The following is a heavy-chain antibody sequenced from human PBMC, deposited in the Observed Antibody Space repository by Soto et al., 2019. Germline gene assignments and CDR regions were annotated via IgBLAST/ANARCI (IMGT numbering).Heavy chain of an antibody. V-gene: IGHV3-23*01. Sequence: GGSLRLSCAASGFTFSSYAMSWVRQAPGKGLEWVSAISGSGGSTYYADSVKGRFTISRDNSKNTLYLQMNSLRAEDTAVYYCAKDYSHDYGDYVCYFDYWGQGTLVTVSS. D-gene: IGHD4-17*01. J-gene: IGHJ4*02. CDR2: ISGSGGST. CDR3: AKDYSHDYGDYVCYFDY. CDR1: GFTFSSYA.